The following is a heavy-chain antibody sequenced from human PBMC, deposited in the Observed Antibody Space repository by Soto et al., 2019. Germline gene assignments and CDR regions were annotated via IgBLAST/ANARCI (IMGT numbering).Heavy chain of an antibody. CDR2: INAGNGNT. V-gene: IGHV1-3*01. CDR1: GYTFTSYV. D-gene: IGHD3-10*01. Sequence: ASVKVSCKASGYTFTSYVMHWVRQAPGQRLEWMGWINAGNGNTKYSQKFQGRVTITRDTSASTAYMELSSLGSEDTAVYYCVRDKLALGPGEFWGQGTRVTVSS. J-gene: IGHJ4*02. CDR3: VRDKLALGPGEF.